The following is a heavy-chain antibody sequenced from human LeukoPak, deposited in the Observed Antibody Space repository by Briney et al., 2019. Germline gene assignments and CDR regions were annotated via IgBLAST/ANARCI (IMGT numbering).Heavy chain of an antibody. V-gene: IGHV3-11*01. CDR1: GFTFSDYY. J-gene: IGHJ4*02. Sequence: GGSLRLSCAASGFTFSDYYMSWIRQAPGKGLEWVSYISSSGSTIYYADSVKGRFTISRDNAKKSLYLQMNSLRADDTALYYCARDPESYYYASGSTHFYWGQGTLVTVSS. D-gene: IGHD3-10*01. CDR2: ISSSGSTI. CDR3: ARDPESYYYASGSTHFY.